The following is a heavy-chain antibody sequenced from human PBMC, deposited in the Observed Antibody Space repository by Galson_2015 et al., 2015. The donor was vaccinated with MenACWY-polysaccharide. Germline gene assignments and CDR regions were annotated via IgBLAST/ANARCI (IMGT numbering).Heavy chain of an antibody. CDR1: GFTFITYA. Sequence: SLRLSCAASGFTFITYAMSWVRQAPGKGLQWVATVSGSGDATFYVDSVKGRFTISRDNSKSTLSLQMNSLRAEDTAVYYCARDISSWYFDLWGRGTLVTVSS. CDR2: VSGSGDAT. J-gene: IGHJ2*01. V-gene: IGHV3-23*01. CDR3: ARDISSWYFDL.